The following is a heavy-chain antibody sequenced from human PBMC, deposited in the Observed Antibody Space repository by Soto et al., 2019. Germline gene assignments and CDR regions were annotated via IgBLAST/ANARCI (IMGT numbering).Heavy chain of an antibody. CDR2: IYHSGST. J-gene: IGHJ3*02. Sequence: TLSLTCAVSGGSISSGGYSWSWIRQPPGKGLEWIGYIYHSGSTYYNPSLKSRVTISVDRSKNQFSLKLSSVTAADTAVYYCARGGVRYYGAGSYSLVAFDIWGQGTMVTVSS. V-gene: IGHV4-30-2*01. D-gene: IGHD3-10*01. CDR1: GGSISSGGYS. CDR3: ARGGVRYYGAGSYSLVAFDI.